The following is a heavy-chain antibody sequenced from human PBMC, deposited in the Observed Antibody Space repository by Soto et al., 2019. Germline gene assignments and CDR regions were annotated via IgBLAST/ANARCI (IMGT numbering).Heavy chain of an antibody. CDR2: ISYDGSNK. CDR3: AKSDNGSYFDY. V-gene: IGHV3-30*18. Sequence: GGSLRLSCAASGFTFSSYGMHWVRQAPGKGLEWVAVISYDGSNKYYADSVKGRFTISRDNSKNTLYLQMNSLRAEDTAVYYCAKSDNGSYFDYCGQGTLVTVSS. D-gene: IGHD1-26*01. CDR1: GFTFSSYG. J-gene: IGHJ4*02.